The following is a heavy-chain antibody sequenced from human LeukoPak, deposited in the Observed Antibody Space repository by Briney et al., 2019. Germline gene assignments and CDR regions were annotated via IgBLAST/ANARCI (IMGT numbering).Heavy chain of an antibody. J-gene: IGHJ5*02. Sequence: SQTLSLTCTVSGGSISSGGYYWSWIRQHPGKGLEWIGYIYYSGSTYYNPSLKSRVTISVDTSKNQFSLKLSSVTAADTAVYYCARDRYGSGSYYTHNWFDPWGQGTLVTVSS. CDR3: ARDRYGSGSYYTHNWFDP. CDR2: IYYSGST. CDR1: GGSISSGGYY. V-gene: IGHV4-31*03. D-gene: IGHD3-10*01.